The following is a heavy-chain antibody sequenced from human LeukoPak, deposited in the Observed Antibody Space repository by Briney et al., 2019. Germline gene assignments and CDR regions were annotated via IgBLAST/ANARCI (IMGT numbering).Heavy chain of an antibody. CDR1: GFIFSTYS. CDR2: MSSGGTYI. V-gene: IGHV3-21*01. Sequence: GGSLRLSCAASGFIFSTYSMTWVRQAPGKGLEWVSSMSSGGTYIYYADSVRGRFTISRDNAKNSLSLVMKSLRAEDTAVYYCARDRPTGASRLFVVQWGQGTLVTVSP. CDR3: ARDRPTGASRLFVVQ. J-gene: IGHJ4*02. D-gene: IGHD3-3*01.